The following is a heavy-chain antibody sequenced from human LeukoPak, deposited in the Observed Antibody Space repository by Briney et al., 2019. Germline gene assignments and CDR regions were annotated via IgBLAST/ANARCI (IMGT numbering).Heavy chain of an antibody. Sequence: SETLSLTCTVSGGSISSYYWSWIRQPPGKGLEWIGYIYYSGSTTYNPSLKSRVTTSVDTSKNEFSLKLSSVTAADTAVYYCARHGYSGYEFDYWGQGTLVTVSS. CDR2: IYYSGST. CDR3: ARHGYSGYEFDY. J-gene: IGHJ4*02. D-gene: IGHD5-12*01. V-gene: IGHV4-59*08. CDR1: GGSISSYY.